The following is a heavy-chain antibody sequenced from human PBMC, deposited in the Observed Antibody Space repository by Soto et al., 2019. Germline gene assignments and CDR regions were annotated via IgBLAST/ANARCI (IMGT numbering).Heavy chain of an antibody. D-gene: IGHD3-9*01. CDR3: ARNVLRYFDWSTTYYYHSGMDV. Sequence: GQSVKSSGGVSYGRSWLGCGRHMPGTGLEWMGIIYLGDSDTRYSPSFQGQVTISADKSISTAYLQWSSLKASDTAMYYCARNVLRYFDWSTTYYYHSGMDVLVQGTTVTVS. V-gene: IGHV5-51*01. CDR2: IYLGDSDT. J-gene: IGHJ6*02. CDR1: YGRSW.